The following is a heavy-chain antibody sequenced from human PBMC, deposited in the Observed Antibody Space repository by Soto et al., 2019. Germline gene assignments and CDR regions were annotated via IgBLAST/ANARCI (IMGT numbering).Heavy chain of an antibody. CDR2: INHSGST. V-gene: IGHV4-34*01. CDR3: ARDKTTGLFDY. Sequence: QVQLQRWGAGLLKPSETLSLTCAVYGGSFSGYYWTWIRQPPGTGLEWIGEINHSGSTNYNPSIKSRVTISVDTSKNQFSLKLTSVTAADTAVYCCARDKTTGLFDYWGQGTLVTVSS. CDR1: GGSFSGYY. J-gene: IGHJ4*02. D-gene: IGHD1-7*01.